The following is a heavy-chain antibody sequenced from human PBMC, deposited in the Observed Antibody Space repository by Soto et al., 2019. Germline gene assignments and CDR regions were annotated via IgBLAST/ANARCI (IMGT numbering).Heavy chain of an antibody. V-gene: IGHV1-69*01. Sequence: QVQLVQSGAEVKKPGSSVKVSCTASGGTFSSYAISWVRQAPGQGLEWMGGIIPIFGTANYAQKFQGRVTITADESTSTAYMELSSLRSEDTAVYYCATRGYSYGYSLYYYYYGMDVWGQGTTVTVSS. CDR2: IIPIFGTA. J-gene: IGHJ6*02. D-gene: IGHD5-18*01. CDR3: ATRGYSYGYSLYYYYYGMDV. CDR1: GGTFSSYA.